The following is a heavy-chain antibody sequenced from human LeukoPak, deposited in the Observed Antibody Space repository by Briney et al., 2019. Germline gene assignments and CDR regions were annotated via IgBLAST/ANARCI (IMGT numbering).Heavy chain of an antibody. CDR2: IYYSGST. V-gene: IGHV4-59*01. J-gene: IGHJ4*02. CDR3: ARRMDYYDSSGYYFYYFDY. CDR1: GGSISSYY. Sequence: SETLSLTCTVSGGSISSYYWSWIRQPPGKGLEWIGYIYYSGSTNYNPSLKSRVTILVDTSKNQFSLKLSSVTAADTAVYYCARRMDYYDSSGYYFYYFDYWGQGTLVTVSS. D-gene: IGHD3-22*01.